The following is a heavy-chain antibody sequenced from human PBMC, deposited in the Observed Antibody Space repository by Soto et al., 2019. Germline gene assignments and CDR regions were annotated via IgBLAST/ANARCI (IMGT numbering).Heavy chain of an antibody. Sequence: GESLKISCKGSGYSFTSYWISWVRQMPGKGLEWMGRIDPSDSYSNYSPSFQGHVIISADKSISTAYLQWSSLKASDTAMYYCARQQLVTYYYGMDVCGQGTTVTVSS. CDR1: GYSFTSYW. CDR2: IDPSDSYS. V-gene: IGHV5-10-1*01. J-gene: IGHJ6*02. D-gene: IGHD2-15*01. CDR3: ARQQLVTYYYGMDV.